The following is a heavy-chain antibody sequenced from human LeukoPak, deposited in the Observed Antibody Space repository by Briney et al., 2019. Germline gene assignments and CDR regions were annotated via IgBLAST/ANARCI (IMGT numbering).Heavy chain of an antibody. D-gene: IGHD2-2*01. CDR2: INPNSGGT. J-gene: IGHJ3*02. CDR1: GYTFTGYY. Sequence: ASVKVSCKASGYTFTGYYMHWVRQAPGQGLEWMGWINPNSGGTNYAQKFQGRVTMTRDTSISTAYMELSRLRSDDTAVYYCARESPRWDQLLSRDAFDIWGQGTLVTVSS. V-gene: IGHV1-2*02. CDR3: ARESPRWDQLLSRDAFDI.